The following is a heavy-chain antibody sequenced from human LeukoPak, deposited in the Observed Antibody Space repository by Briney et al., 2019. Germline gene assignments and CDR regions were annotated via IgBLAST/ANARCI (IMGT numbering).Heavy chain of an antibody. Sequence: QPGRSLRLSCAASRFTFSTYGMHWVRQAPGKGLEWVAVISYDGSNKYYADSVKGRFTISRDNSKNTLYLQMNSLRVEDTAVYYCWIMMTFGGVIDNYYYYGMDVWGQGTTVTVSS. CDR2: ISYDGSNK. V-gene: IGHV3-30*03. CDR3: WIMMTFGGVIDNYYYYGMDV. CDR1: RFTFSTYG. J-gene: IGHJ6*02. D-gene: IGHD3-16*02.